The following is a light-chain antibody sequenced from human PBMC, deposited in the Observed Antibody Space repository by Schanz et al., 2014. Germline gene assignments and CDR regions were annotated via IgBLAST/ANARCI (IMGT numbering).Light chain of an antibody. CDR1: QSVSSSY. Sequence: EIVLTQSPGTLSLSPGERATLSCRASQSVSSSYLAWYQQKPGQAPRLLMFGASNRATGIPDRFSGSGSGTDFTLTITRLEPEDFAVYYCQQHGTLPVTFGQGTKVEIK. V-gene: IGKV3-20*01. CDR3: QQHGTLPVT. CDR2: GAS. J-gene: IGKJ1*01.